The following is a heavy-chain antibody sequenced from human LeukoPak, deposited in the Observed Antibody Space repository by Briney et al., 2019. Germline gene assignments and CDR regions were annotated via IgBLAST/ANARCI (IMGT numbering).Heavy chain of an antibody. Sequence: SETLSLTCDVSGGSISTTNWWTWVRQPPGKGLEWIGEIHYGGSATYNPSLNSRVSISLDKSKNQFSLKLRSVTAADTAVYYCARNGSTAAGAFDIWGQGTPVTVSS. CDR2: IHYGGSA. V-gene: IGHV4-4*02. CDR3: ARNGSTAAGAFDI. CDR1: GGSISTTNW. J-gene: IGHJ3*02. D-gene: IGHD6-13*01.